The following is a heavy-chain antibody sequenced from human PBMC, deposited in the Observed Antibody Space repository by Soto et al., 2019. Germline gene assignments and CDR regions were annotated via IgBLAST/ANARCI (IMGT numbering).Heavy chain of an antibody. J-gene: IGHJ4*02. Sequence: EVQLLESGGGLVQPGGSLRLSCAGSGFTLSRYATSWVRQAPGKGLEWISGLGTSDHNIFYADSVRGRFTISRDNSKNTFYLQMTRLRVEATAKYYCAKTIVEYLYFFDYWGQGIQVTVSS. CDR3: AKTIVEYLYFFDY. CDR2: LGTSDHNI. D-gene: IGHD3-9*01. V-gene: IGHV3-23*01. CDR1: GFTLSRYA.